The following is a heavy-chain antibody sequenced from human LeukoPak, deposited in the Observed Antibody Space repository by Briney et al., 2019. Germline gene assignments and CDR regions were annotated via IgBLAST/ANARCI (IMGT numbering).Heavy chain of an antibody. D-gene: IGHD1-26*01. CDR1: GFTFSDYT. CDR2: ITSSRSAT. CDR3: ARMYTGSYGPYYFMDV. V-gene: IGHV3-48*01. J-gene: IGHJ6*03. Sequence: GGSLRLSCAASGFTFSDYTMNWIRQAPGKGLVWVSYITSSRSATYYADSVKGRFTISRDNGKNSLYLQMHRLRAADTAVYYCARMYTGSYGPYYFMDVWGKGTTVTVSS.